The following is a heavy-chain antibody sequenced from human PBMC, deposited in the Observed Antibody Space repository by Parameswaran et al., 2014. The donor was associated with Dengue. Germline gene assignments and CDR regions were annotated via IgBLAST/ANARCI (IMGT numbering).Heavy chain of an antibody. D-gene: IGHD4-17*01. J-gene: IGHJ5*02. Sequence: WVRQAPGQGLEWMGWISAYNGNTNYAQKLQGRVTMTTDTSTSTAYMELRSLRSDDTAVYYCARVVLTLQSTTVTRLGNWFDPWGQGTLVTVSS. CDR2: ISAYNGNT. V-gene: IGHV1-18*01. CDR3: ARVVLTLQSTTVTRLGNWFDP.